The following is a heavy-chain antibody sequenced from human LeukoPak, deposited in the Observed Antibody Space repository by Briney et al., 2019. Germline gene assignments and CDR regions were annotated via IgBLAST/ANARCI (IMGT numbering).Heavy chain of an antibody. V-gene: IGHV3-64*02. D-gene: IGHD3-16*02. J-gene: IGHJ4*02. CDR2: INSNGGYT. CDR1: GFTFSSPA. Sequence: GGSLRLSCAASGFTFSSPAMHWVRQAPGKGLEYVSSINSNGGYTYYAESVKGRFIISRDNSKKAVSLQMNSLRAEDRAVYYCAREGGTIEIGEFDYWGQGTLVTVSS. CDR3: AREGGTIEIGEFDY.